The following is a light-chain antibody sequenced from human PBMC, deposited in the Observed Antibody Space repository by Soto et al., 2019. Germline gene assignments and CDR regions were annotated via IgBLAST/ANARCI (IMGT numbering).Light chain of an antibody. V-gene: IGKV1-5*03. CDR3: QQYRSRPYT. J-gene: IGKJ2*01. CDR2: SAS. CDR1: QSISPW. Sequence: DIQMTPSPSTLSAYVGERVTITCRASQSISPWLAWYQKKPGKAPNLLIYSASNLQTGVPSRFSGSGSGTEFTLTITSLQPDDFATYYCQQYRSRPYTFGQGTKLEIE.